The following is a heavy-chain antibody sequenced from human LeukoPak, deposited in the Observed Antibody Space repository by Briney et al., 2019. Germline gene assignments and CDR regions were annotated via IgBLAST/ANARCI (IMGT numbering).Heavy chain of an antibody. V-gene: IGHV3-30*04. CDR1: GFNFDNFA. CDR2: ISHDGRTK. Sequence: GGSLRLSCVVSGFNFDNFAMHWVRQPLGKGLEWVAVISHDGRTKYYADSRKGRITISRDNAKNSLYLQMNSLRAEDTAVYYCARDRTDCSGGSCYRGPASYYYYYGMDVWGQGTTVTVSS. J-gene: IGHJ6*02. D-gene: IGHD2-15*01. CDR3: ARDRTDCSGGSCYRGPASYYYYYGMDV.